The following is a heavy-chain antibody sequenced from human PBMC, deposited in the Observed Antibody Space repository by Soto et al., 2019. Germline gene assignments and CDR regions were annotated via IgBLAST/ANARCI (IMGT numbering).Heavy chain of an antibody. CDR2: IHSGGNA. V-gene: IGHV3-66*01. J-gene: IGHJ4*02. Sequence: EVHLVESGGDLVQPGGSLRLSCAASGFTVSNIYMRWVRQAPGKGLEWVSSIHSGGNADYADSVKGRFTISRDNSKNTLHLQMDNLRVEDTAMHYCLFWTPPFDYWGQGILVTVSA. D-gene: IGHD3-3*01. CDR1: GFTVSNIY. CDR3: LFWTPPFDY.